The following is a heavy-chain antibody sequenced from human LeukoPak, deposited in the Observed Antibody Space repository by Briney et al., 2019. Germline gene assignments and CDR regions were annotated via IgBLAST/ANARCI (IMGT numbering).Heavy chain of an antibody. CDR1: GFTFSSYE. CDR3: ARDDAFRGVAMDV. J-gene: IGHJ6*01. CDR2: SSSSGSSR. Sequence: GGSLRLSCAASGFTFSSYEMNWVRQAPGKGLEWVSYSSSSGSSRYYADSVKGRFTISRDNARNSLYLQMNSLRAEDTAVYYCARDDAFRGVAMDVWGQGTTVTVSS. V-gene: IGHV3-48*03. D-gene: IGHD3-16*01.